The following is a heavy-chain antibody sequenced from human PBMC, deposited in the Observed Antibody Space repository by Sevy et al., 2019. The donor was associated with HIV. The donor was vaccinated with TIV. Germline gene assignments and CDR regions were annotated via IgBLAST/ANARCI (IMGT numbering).Heavy chain of an antibody. Sequence: SETLSLTCTVSGGSISSYYWSWIRRPPGKGLEWIGYIYYSGSTNYNPSLKSRVTISVDTSKNQFSLKLSSVTAADTAVYYCARGRVLEWLQVPYYFDYWGQGTLVTVST. CDR1: GGSISSYY. D-gene: IGHD3-3*01. CDR2: IYYSGST. V-gene: IGHV4-59*01. J-gene: IGHJ4*02. CDR3: ARGRVLEWLQVPYYFDY.